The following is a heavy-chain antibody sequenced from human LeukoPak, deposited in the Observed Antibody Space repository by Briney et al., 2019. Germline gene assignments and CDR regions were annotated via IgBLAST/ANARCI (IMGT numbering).Heavy chain of an antibody. D-gene: IGHD2-21*01. J-gene: IGHJ3*02. V-gene: IGHV3-74*01. CDR3: SRGGVFHGFDI. CDR1: GFTFSNYW. Sequence: GGSLRLSCAASGFTFSNYWMHWVRQAPGKGLGWVSRIDSDGGGTIYADSVKGRFTISRDNAKNTLYLQMDSLRAEDTPAYYCSRGGVFHGFDIWGQGTMVTVSS. CDR2: IDSDGGGT.